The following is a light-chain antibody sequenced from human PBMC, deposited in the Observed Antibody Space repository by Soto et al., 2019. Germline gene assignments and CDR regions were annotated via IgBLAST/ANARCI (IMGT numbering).Light chain of an antibody. CDR1: QSISSW. V-gene: IGKV1-5*01. J-gene: IGKJ4*01. CDR3: QQYNNYSPLP. CDR2: DAS. Sequence: HMTQSPSTLSASVVGRVTITCRASQSISSWLAWYQQKLGRAPRLLIYDASSLESGVPSRFSGSGYGTEFTLTIGSLQPDDFATYYCQQYNNYSPLPFGGGTKVDIX.